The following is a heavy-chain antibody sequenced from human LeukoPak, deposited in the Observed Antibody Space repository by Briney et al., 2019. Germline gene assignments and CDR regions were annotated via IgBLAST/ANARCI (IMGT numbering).Heavy chain of an antibody. CDR3: ARGPDKYYYYYYGMDV. J-gene: IGHJ6*02. CDR1: GGTFSSYA. CDR2: IIPIFGTA. V-gene: IGHV1-69*05. Sequence: ASVKVSCKASGGTFSSYAISWVRQAPGQGLEWMGGIIPIFGTANYAQKFQGRVTITTDESTSTAYMELSSLRSEDTAVYYCARGPDKYYYYYYGMDVWGQGTTVTVS.